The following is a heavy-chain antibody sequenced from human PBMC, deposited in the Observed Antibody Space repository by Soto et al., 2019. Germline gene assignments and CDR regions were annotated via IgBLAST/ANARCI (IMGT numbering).Heavy chain of an antibody. CDR1: GGSFSGYY. Sequence: SETLSLTCAVYGGSFSGYYWSWIRQPPGKGLEWIGEINHSGSTYYNPSLKSRVTISVDTSKNQFSLKLSSVTAADTAVYYCARLIYSNYDWFDPWGQGTLVTVSS. CDR3: ARLIYSNYDWFDP. J-gene: IGHJ5*02. D-gene: IGHD4-4*01. V-gene: IGHV4-34*01. CDR2: INHSGST.